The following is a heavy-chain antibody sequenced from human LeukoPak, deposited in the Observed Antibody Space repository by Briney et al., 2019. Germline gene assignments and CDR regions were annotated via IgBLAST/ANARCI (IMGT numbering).Heavy chain of an antibody. CDR2: ISGSGGST. D-gene: IGHD6-19*01. CDR1: GFTFSSYA. Sequence: GGSLRLSCAASGFTFSSYAMSWVRQAPGKGLEWVSTISGSGGSTYYADSVKGRFTISRDNSENTLWLQMNSLRAEDTAVYYCAKGAYNSGWYVDFDYWGQGTLVTVSS. J-gene: IGHJ4*02. CDR3: AKGAYNSGWYVDFDY. V-gene: IGHV3-23*01.